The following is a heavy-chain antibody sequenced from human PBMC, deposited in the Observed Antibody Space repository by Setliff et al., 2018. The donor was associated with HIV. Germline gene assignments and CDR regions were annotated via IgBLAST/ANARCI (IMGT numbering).Heavy chain of an antibody. Sequence: ASVKVSCKASGYTFTDNYIHWVRQAPGQGLEWMAWINSATGGTNYAQNFQGWVTVTRDTSINTVYMELSSLTSDDPAVYYCARDYLHVFDIWGQGTMVTVSS. CDR1: GYTFTDNY. V-gene: IGHV1-2*04. J-gene: IGHJ3*02. CDR2: INSATGGT. CDR3: ARDYLHVFDI.